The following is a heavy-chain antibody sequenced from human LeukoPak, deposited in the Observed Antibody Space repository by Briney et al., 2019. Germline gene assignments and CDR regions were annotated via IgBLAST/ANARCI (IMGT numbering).Heavy chain of an antibody. V-gene: IGHV4-61*02. CDR1: GGSISSGSYY. D-gene: IGHD2-15*01. Sequence: SETLSLTCTASGGSISSGSYYLNWIRQPAGKRLEWIGRIYSSGRTYYNPSLKSRVTISVDMSNNQVSLSLRSVTAADTAVYYCARDPCHGGRCYHAFEIWGQGTMVTVSS. J-gene: IGHJ3*02. CDR2: IYSSGRT. CDR3: ARDPCHGGRCYHAFEI.